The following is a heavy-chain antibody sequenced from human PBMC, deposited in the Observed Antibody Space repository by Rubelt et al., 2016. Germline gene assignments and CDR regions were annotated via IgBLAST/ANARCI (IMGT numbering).Heavy chain of an antibody. CDR3: ARENQRWLQLDY. V-gene: IGHV4-31*03. Sequence: QVQLQESGPGLVKPSETLSLTCTVSGGSISSGGYYWSWIRQHPGKGLEWIGYIYYSGSTYYNPSFKGRVTISVDTSKNQFSLKLSSVTAADTAVYYCARENQRWLQLDYWGQGTLVTVSS. D-gene: IGHD5-24*01. CDR1: GGSISSGGYY. J-gene: IGHJ4*02. CDR2: IYYSGST.